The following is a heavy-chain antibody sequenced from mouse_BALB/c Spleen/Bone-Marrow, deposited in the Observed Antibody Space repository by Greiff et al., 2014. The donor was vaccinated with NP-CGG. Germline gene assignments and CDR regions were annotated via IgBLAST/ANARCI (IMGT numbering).Heavy chain of an antibody. J-gene: IGHJ1*01. D-gene: IGHD2-2*01. Sequence: DLVKPGASVKLSCRTSGYTFTNYWINWKKQRPGQGLEWLGRIAPGSGSTYYNEMFKVKAPLTVDTSSSTAYIQLGSLSSEDSAVYFCARERYGYDGWYFDVWGAGTTVTVSS. CDR3: ARERYGYDGWYFDV. V-gene: IGHV1S41*01. CDR1: GYTFTNYW. CDR2: IAPGSGST.